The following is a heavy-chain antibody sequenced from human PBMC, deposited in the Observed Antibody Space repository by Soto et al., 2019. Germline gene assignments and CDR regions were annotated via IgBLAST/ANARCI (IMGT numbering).Heavy chain of an antibody. CDR2: IKQDGSEK. J-gene: IGHJ6*02. V-gene: IGHV3-7*01. CDR3: AGVTLYCTNGVCYTGGMDV. CDR1: GFTFSSYW. Sequence: EVQLVESGGGLVQPGGSLRLSCAASGFTFSSYWMSWVRQAPGKGLEWVANIKQDGSEKYYVDSVKGRFTISRDNAKNSLYLQMNSLRAEDTAVYYCAGVTLYCTNGVCYTGGMDVWGQGTTVTVSS. D-gene: IGHD2-8*01.